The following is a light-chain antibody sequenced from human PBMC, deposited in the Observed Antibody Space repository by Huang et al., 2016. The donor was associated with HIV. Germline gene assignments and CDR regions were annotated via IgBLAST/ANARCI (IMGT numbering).Light chain of an antibody. CDR2: ATS. V-gene: IGKV1-39*01. Sequence: DIQMTQSPSSLSASVGGRITVACRASQSISSYLNWYQQRPVNAPKLLIYATSSLQSGVPSRFSGRGTGTTFILTISDLQPEDFATYYCQQTYSTPWTFGQGTKVEVK. J-gene: IGKJ1*01. CDR3: QQTYSTPWT. CDR1: QSISSY.